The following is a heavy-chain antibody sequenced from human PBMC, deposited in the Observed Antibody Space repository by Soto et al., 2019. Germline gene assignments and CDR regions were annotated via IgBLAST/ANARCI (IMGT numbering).Heavy chain of an antibody. CDR3: ARLGSGSYYFDF. V-gene: IGHV3-7*05. CDR2: IKQDGSEK. CDR1: GFTLSRSW. J-gene: IGHJ4*02. D-gene: IGHD1-26*01. Sequence: ESGGGLVQPGGSLRLSCAVSGFTLSRSWMSWVRQAPGKGLEWVAIIKQDGSEKYYVDSVKGRFIISRDNAENFLYLQLNSLRVEDTARYYCARLGSGSYYFDFWGQGTLVTGSS.